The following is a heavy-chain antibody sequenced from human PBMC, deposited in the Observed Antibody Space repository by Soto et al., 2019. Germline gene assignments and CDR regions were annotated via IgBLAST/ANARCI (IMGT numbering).Heavy chain of an antibody. D-gene: IGHD5-18*01. J-gene: IGHJ4*02. V-gene: IGHV3-74*01. Sequence: EVQLVESGGGLVQPGGSLRLSCAASGFTFSSYWMRWVRQAPGKGLVWVARINSDGSDTNYADSVKGRFTISRDNAKNTLYLQMNSLRVEDTAVYFCARVRGGRQLPWFWGQGTLVTVSS. CDR3: ARVRGGRQLPWF. CDR1: GFTFSSYW. CDR2: INSDGSDT.